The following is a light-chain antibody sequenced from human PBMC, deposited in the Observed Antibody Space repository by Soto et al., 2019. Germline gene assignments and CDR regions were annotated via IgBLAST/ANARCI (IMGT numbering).Light chain of an antibody. CDR2: RAS. Sequence: DIQMTQSPSTLSASVGDRVTITCRASQSISSWLAWYQQKPGKAPKLLIYRASSLQSGVPSRFSGSGSGTEFTLTISSLQPDDFATYYCQQYNSSSLTFSGGNKVEIK. CDR1: QSISSW. CDR3: QQYNSSSLT. J-gene: IGKJ4*01. V-gene: IGKV1-5*03.